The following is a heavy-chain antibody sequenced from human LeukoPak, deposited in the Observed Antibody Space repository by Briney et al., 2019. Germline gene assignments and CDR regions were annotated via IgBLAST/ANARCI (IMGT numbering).Heavy chain of an antibody. CDR2: ISWNSGTI. V-gene: IGHV3-9*01. CDR3: AKDPLFGLFDP. Sequence: PGRSLRLSCAASGFTFDAYAMHWVRQAPGKGLEWVSGISWNSGTIGYADSVKGRFTISRDNAKNSLYLQMNSLRAEDTAVYYCAKDPLFGLFDPWGQGTLVTVSS. CDR1: GFTFDAYA. J-gene: IGHJ5*02. D-gene: IGHD3-3*01.